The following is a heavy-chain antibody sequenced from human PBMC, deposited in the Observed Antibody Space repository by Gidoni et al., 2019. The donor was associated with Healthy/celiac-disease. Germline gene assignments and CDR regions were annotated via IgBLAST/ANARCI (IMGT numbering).Heavy chain of an antibody. J-gene: IGHJ4*02. D-gene: IGHD5-12*01. CDR3: ARGVQDGYKPKLDY. CDR1: GYTSTSYY. V-gene: IGHV1-46*01. CDR2: IDPSGGST. Sequence: QVQLVQSGAEVKKPGASVKVSCKASGYTSTSYYMHWVRQAPGQGLEWMGVIDPSGGSTSYAQKFQGRVTKTRDTSTSTVYMELSSLRSEDTAVYYCARGVQDGYKPKLDYWGQGTLVTVSS.